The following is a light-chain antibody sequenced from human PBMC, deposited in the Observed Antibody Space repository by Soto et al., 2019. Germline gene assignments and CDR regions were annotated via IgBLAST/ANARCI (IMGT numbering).Light chain of an antibody. CDR3: SSYRTGGPFV. CDR2: EVS. J-gene: IGLJ1*01. V-gene: IGLV2-14*01. Sequence: QSVLTQPASVSGSPGQSIAISCTGTSSDVGGYNYVSWYQQLPGKAPKLLISEVSNRPSGVSPRFSGSKSGNTASLTISGLQAEDEADYYCSSYRTGGPFVFGTGTRSPS. CDR1: SSDVGGYNY.